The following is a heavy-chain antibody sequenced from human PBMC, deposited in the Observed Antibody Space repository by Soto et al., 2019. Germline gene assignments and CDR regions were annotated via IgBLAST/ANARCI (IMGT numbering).Heavy chain of an antibody. D-gene: IGHD2-2*01. CDR3: AKDPGYCSSTSCYPNGMDV. CDR1: GFTFSSYA. CDR2: ISGSGGST. J-gene: IGHJ6*02. V-gene: IGHV3-23*01. Sequence: GGSLRLSCAASGFTFSSYAMSWVRQAPGKGLEWVSAISGSGGSTYYADSVKGRFTISRDNSKNTLYLQMNSLRAEDTAVYYCAKDPGYCSSTSCYPNGMDVWGQGTTVTVSS.